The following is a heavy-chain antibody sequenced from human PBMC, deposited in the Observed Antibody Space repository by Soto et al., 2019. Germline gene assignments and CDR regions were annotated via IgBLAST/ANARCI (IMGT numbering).Heavy chain of an antibody. CDR2: IYYSGST. CDR3: ASLFRGGSGYERGGIDY. V-gene: IGHV4-59*01. J-gene: IGHJ4*02. CDR1: GGSISSYY. D-gene: IGHD5-12*01. Sequence: QVQLQESGPGLVKPSETLSLTCTVSGGSISSYYWSWIRQPPGKGLEWIGYIYYSGSTNYNPSLKSRVNISVDTSKNQFSLKLCSVTAADTAVYYCASLFRGGSGYERGGIDYWGQGTLVTVSS.